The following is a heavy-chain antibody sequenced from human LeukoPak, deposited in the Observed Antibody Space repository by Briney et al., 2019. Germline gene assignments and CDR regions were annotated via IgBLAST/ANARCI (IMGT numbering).Heavy chain of an antibody. D-gene: IGHD6-19*01. V-gene: IGHV4-34*01. CDR3: ARAYSSGRNWFDP. CDR2: INHSGST. Sequence: SETLSLTCAVYGGSFGGYYWSWIRQPPGKGLEWIGEINHSGSTNYNPSLKSRVTISVDTSKSQFSLKLSSVTAADTAVYYCARAYSSGRNWFDPWGQGTLVTVSS. CDR1: GGSFGGYY. J-gene: IGHJ5*02.